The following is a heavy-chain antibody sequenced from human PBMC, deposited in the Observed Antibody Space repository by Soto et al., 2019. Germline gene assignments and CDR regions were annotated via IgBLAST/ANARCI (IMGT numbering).Heavy chain of an antibody. CDR3: ARHTHYDFWSGPNDY. D-gene: IGHD3-3*01. CDR1: GGSTSSDY. Sequence: SETLSLTCTVSGGSTSSDYWSWIRQPPGKGLEWIGYIYYSGSTNYNPSLKSRVTISVDTSKNQFSLKLSSVTAADTAVYYCARHTHYDFWSGPNDYWGQGTLVTVSS. J-gene: IGHJ4*02. CDR2: IYYSGST. V-gene: IGHV4-59*08.